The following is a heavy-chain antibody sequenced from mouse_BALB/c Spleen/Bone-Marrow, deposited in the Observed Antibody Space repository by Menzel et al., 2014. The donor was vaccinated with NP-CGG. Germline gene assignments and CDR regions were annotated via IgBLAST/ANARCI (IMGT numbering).Heavy chain of an antibody. D-gene: IGHD5-1*01. CDR2: ISTYYGDT. CDR1: GYTFTNNA. Sequence: VQLQQSGAELVRPGVSVKISCKGSGYTFTNNAIHWVKQSRAKSLEWIGIISTYYGDTTYNQKFKGKATMTVDKSSSTVYLKLARLTSEDSAIYYCARSGNVPNAMDYWGQGTPSTVPS. V-gene: IGHV1S137*01. CDR3: ARSGNVPNAMDY. J-gene: IGHJ4*01.